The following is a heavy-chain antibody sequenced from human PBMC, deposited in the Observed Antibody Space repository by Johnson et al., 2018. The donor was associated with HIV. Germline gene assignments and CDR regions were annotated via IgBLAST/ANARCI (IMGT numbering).Heavy chain of an antibody. J-gene: IGHJ3*02. V-gene: IGHV3-30*04. CDR3: AKGRWEGDAFDS. CDR1: GFTFSHYT. Sequence: QVQLVESGGGLIQPGGSLRLSCAASGFTFSHYTLHWVRQAPGKGLKWVAVISDDGSITQYADSVKGRFTISRDNSKNTLFLHMNGLRPDDTAVYSCAKGRWEGDAFDSWGQGTMVTVSS. D-gene: IGHD1-26*01. CDR2: ISDDGSIT.